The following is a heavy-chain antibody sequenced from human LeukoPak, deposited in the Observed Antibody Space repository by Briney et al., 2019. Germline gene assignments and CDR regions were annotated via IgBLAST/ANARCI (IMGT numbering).Heavy chain of an antibody. CDR3: ARRVPYFGMDV. D-gene: IGHD4/OR15-4a*01. CDR2: VNRDSKII. V-gene: IGHV3-48*03. CDR1: GFSFSSYE. Sequence: GGSLRLSCAASGFSFSSYEMNWVRQAPGKGLEWVSNVNRDSKIILYADSVKGRFTISRDNAENSLFLQMNSLRAEDTAAYYCARRVPYFGMDVWGQGTTVTVSS. J-gene: IGHJ6*02.